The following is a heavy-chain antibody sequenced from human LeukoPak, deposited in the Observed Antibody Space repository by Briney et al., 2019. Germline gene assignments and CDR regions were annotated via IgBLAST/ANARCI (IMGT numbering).Heavy chain of an antibody. CDR3: TTGPSDYGERFDY. CDR1: GFTFSSYW. CDR2: KSKTDGGTT. D-gene: IGHD4-17*01. V-gene: IGHV3-15*01. Sequence: GGSLRLSCAASGFTFSSYWMSWVRQAPGKGLEWVGRKSKTDGGTTDYAAPVKGRFTISRDDSKNTLYLQMNGLKTEDTAVYYCTTGPSDYGERFDYWGQGTLVTVSS. J-gene: IGHJ4*02.